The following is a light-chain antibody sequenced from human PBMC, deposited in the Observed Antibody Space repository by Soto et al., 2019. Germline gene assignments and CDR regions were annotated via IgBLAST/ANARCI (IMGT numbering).Light chain of an antibody. J-gene: IGKJ2*01. CDR1: QSVSSN. Sequence: EIVMTQSPATLSVSPGERATLSCRASQSVSSNLAWYQQKPGQAPRLLIYGASTRATGIPVRFSGSGSGTEFTRTISSLQSEDFAVYYCQEYKNWPPLYTFGQGTKLEI. CDR3: QEYKNWPPLYT. CDR2: GAS. V-gene: IGKV3-15*01.